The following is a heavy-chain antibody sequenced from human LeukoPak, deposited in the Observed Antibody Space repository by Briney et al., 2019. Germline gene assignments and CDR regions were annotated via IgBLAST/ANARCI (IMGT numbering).Heavy chain of an antibody. Sequence: SETLSLTCAVYGGSFSGYYWSWIRQPPGKGLEWLGEINHSGSTNYNPSLKSRVTISVDTSKNQFSLKLSSVTAADTVVYYCASQRGYSGYDPTRRGYFDYWGQGTLVTVSS. CDR2: INHSGST. CDR3: ASQRGYSGYDPTRRGYFDY. CDR1: GGSFSGYY. J-gene: IGHJ4*02. D-gene: IGHD5-12*01. V-gene: IGHV4-34*01.